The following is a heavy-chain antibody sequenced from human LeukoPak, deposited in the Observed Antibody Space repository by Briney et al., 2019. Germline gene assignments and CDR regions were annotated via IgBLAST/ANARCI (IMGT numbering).Heavy chain of an antibody. Sequence: SETLSLTCTVCGGSISSYYWSWLRQPRGKGVEWIGYIYYRGSTNYNHSLKSRVTISVDTSKNQFSLKLSSVTAADTAVYYCARVDWGCEVTTFGYYYYMDVWGKGTTVTISS. CDR3: ARVDWGCEVTTFGYYYYMDV. D-gene: IGHD4-17*01. CDR2: IYYRGST. J-gene: IGHJ6*03. CDR1: GGSISSYY. V-gene: IGHV4-59*01.